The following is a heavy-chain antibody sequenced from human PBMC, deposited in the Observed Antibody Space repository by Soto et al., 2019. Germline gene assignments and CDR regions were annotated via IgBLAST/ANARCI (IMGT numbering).Heavy chain of an antibody. CDR2: IYSGGST. V-gene: IGHV3-53*01. CDR1: GFTVSSNY. Sequence: PGGSLRLSCSASGFTVSSNYMSWVRQAPGKGLEWVSVIYSGGSTYYADSVKGRFTISRDNSKNTLYLQMNSLRAEDTAVYYCARPYYYDSSGYYGPDGMDVWGQGTTVTVSS. J-gene: IGHJ6*02. D-gene: IGHD3-22*01. CDR3: ARPYYYDSSGYYGPDGMDV.